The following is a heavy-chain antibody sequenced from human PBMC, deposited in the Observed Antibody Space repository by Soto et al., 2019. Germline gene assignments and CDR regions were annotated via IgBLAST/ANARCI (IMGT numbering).Heavy chain of an antibody. V-gene: IGHV4-30-4*01. CDR1: DGSVSSGDYF. CDR2: IYYSGST. CDR3: ARVEQYLVRGYYYYGVDV. Sequence: TLSLTCTVSDGSVSSGDYFWSWIRQPPGKGLEWIGYIYYSGSTYYSPSLKSRVSISVDTSKNQFSLKLTSVTAADTAVYYCARVEQYLVRGYYYYGVDVWGQGTTVTVSS. J-gene: IGHJ6*02. D-gene: IGHD6-13*01.